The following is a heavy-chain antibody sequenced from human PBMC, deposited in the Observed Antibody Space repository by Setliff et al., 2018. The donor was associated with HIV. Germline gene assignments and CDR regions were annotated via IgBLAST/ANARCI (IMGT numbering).Heavy chain of an antibody. CDR1: GGTFSSYA. V-gene: IGHV1-69*06. CDR2: IIPIFGTA. J-gene: IGHJ6*03. D-gene: IGHD1-1*01. CDR3: ARNPQPTGTPDYYYYYYMDV. Sequence: VKVSCKASGGTFSSYAISWVRQAPGQGLEWMGRIIPIFGTANYAQKFQGSVTITADKSTSTAYMELNSLRSEDTAVYYCARNPQPTGTPDYYYYYYMDVWGKGTTVTVSS.